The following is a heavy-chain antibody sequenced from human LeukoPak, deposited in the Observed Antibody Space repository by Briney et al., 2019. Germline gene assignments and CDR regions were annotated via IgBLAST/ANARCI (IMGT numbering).Heavy chain of an antibody. CDR3: ARGPSSIADRPSLGFDY. Sequence: SETLSLTCAVYGGSFSGYYWSWIRQPPGKGLEWIGEINHSGSTNYNPSLKSRVTISVDTSKNQFSLKLSSVTAADTAVYYCARGPSSIADRPSLGFDYWGQGTLVTVSS. CDR1: GGSFSGYY. J-gene: IGHJ4*02. CDR2: INHSGST. D-gene: IGHD6-6*01. V-gene: IGHV4-34*01.